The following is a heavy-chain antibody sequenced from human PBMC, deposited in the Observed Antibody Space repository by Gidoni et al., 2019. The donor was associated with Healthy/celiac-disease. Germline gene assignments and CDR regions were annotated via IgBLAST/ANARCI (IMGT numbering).Heavy chain of an antibody. CDR2: ISSSGSTI. CDR3: ASLSGSYQVPYYYYYGMDV. J-gene: IGHJ6*02. Sequence: EVQLVESGGGLVQPGGSLRLSCAASGFTFSSYEMNWVRQAPGKGLEWVSYISSSGSTIYYADSVKGRFTISRDNAKNSLYLQMNSLRAEDTAVYYCASLSGSYQVPYYYYYGMDVWGQGTTVTVSS. D-gene: IGHD1-26*01. V-gene: IGHV3-48*03. CDR1: GFTFSSYE.